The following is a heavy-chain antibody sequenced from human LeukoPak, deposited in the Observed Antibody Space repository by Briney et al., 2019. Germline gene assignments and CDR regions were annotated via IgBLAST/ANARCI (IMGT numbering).Heavy chain of an antibody. D-gene: IGHD3-10*01. Sequence: ASVKVSCKASGYTFTSYGISWVRQAPGQGLEWMGWISAYNGNTNYAQKLQGRVTMTTDTSTSTAYMELRSLRSDDTAVYYCATIVRGVTVFDYWGQGTLVTVSS. V-gene: IGHV1-18*01. CDR2: ISAYNGNT. CDR1: GYTFTSYG. J-gene: IGHJ4*02. CDR3: ATIVRGVTVFDY.